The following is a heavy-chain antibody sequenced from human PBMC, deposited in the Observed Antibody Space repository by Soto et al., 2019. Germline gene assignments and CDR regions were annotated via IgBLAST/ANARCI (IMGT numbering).Heavy chain of an antibody. J-gene: IGHJ6*02. Sequence: SVKVSCKASGGTFSSYAISWVRQAPGQGLEWMGGIIPIFGTANYAQKFQGRVTITADESTSTAYMELSSLRSEDTAVYYCASEDRIAADEYYYYGMDVWGQGTTVTVSS. CDR1: GGTFSSYA. V-gene: IGHV1-69*13. D-gene: IGHD6-13*01. CDR2: IIPIFGTA. CDR3: ASEDRIAADEYYYYGMDV.